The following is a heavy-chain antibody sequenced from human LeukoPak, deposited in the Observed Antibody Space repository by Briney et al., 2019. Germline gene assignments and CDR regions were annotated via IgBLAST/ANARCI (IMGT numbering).Heavy chain of an antibody. D-gene: IGHD6-13*01. J-gene: IGHJ5*02. CDR1: GGTFNSNA. CDR3: ARGRSGIPAVTYNWFDP. CDR2: IIPIFGST. Sequence: SVKVSCKASGGTFNSNAFHWVRQAPGQGLEWMGGIIPIFGSTKCAQKFQGRVTVTTDESTGTAYMVLSDLRSDDTAVYYCARGRSGIPAVTYNWFDPWGQGTLVTVSS. V-gene: IGHV1-69*05.